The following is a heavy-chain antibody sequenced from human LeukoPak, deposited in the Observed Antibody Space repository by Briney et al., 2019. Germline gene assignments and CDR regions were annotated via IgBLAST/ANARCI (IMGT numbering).Heavy chain of an antibody. CDR2: ISYIGST. J-gene: IGHJ3*02. CDR1: GGSMSSHY. Sequence: PSETLSLTCTVSGGSMSSHYWSWIRQPPGKGLEWIGYISYIGSTNYNPSLKSRVTISIDTSKNQFSLKLSSVTAADTAVDYCARDPTTVTKGLDIWGQGTMVTVSS. V-gene: IGHV4-59*11. CDR3: ARDPTTVTKGLDI. D-gene: IGHD4-17*01.